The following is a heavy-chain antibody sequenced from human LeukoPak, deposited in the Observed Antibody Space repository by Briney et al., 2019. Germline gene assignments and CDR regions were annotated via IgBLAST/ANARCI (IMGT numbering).Heavy chain of an antibody. CDR1: GFTFSSYA. Sequence: PGGSLRLSCAASGFTFSSYAMHWVRQAPGKGLEWVAVISYDGSNKYYADSVKGRSTISRDNSKNTLYLQMNSLRAEDTAVYYCARDSGYSSGWYSYFDYWGQGTLVTVSS. CDR2: ISYDGSNK. D-gene: IGHD6-19*01. V-gene: IGHV3-30*04. CDR3: ARDSGYSSGWYSYFDY. J-gene: IGHJ4*02.